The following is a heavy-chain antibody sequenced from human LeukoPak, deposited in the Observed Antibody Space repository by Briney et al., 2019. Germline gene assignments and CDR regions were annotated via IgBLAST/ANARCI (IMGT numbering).Heavy chain of an antibody. D-gene: IGHD6-19*01. CDR3: ARVSGWYGMDV. CDR1: GFTFSSYE. V-gene: IGHV3-48*03. J-gene: IGHJ6*02. Sequence: GGPLRLSCAASGFTFSSYERNWVRQAPGKGLEWVSYISSSGSTIYYADSVKGRFTISRDNAKNSLYLQMNSLRAEDTAVYYCARVSGWYGMDVWGQGTTVTVSS. CDR2: ISSSGSTI.